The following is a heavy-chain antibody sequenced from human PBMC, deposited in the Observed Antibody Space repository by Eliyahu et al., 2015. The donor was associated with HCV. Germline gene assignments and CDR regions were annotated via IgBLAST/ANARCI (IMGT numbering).Heavy chain of an antibody. CDR1: GFTVXSNY. V-gene: IGHV3-53*01. J-gene: IGHJ2*01. D-gene: IGHD4-11*01. CDR3: ARVADYSHWFFDL. Sequence: EVQLVESGGGLIQPGGSLKXSCXXSGFTVXSNYMSWVRQAPGKGLEWVSVIYSGGSTYXAESVKGQFTISRDNSKNTLYLQMNSLRAEDTAVYYCARVADYSHWFFDLWGRGTLVTVSS. CDR2: IYSGGST.